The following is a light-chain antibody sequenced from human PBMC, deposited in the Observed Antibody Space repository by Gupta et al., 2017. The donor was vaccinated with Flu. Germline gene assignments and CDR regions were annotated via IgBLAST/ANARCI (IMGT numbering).Light chain of an antibody. V-gene: IGKV1-33*01. CDR3: QQYGS. CDR2: DAS. Sequence: IHMTPSPSSLSASVGDRVTITCQASQDISNYLNWYQQKPGKAPKLLIYDASNLETGVPSRFSGSGSGTDFTFTISSLQPEDIATYYCQQYGSFGQGTKLEIK. J-gene: IGKJ2*03. CDR1: QDISNY.